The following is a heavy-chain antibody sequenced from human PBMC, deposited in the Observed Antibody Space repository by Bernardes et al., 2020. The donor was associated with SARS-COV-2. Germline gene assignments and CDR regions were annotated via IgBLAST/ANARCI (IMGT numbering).Heavy chain of an antibody. D-gene: IGHD6-19*01. Sequence: GGSLRLSCAASGFTFTNHTMNWVRQAPGKGLEWVSSISSSSSYIFYADEVKGRFTISRDNAKNLLYLQMNSLRAEDTAVYYCARIDEVTGRDYWGQGTLVTVSS. CDR3: ARIDEVTGRDY. CDR1: GFTFTNHT. J-gene: IGHJ4*02. CDR2: ISSSSSYI. V-gene: IGHV3-21*01.